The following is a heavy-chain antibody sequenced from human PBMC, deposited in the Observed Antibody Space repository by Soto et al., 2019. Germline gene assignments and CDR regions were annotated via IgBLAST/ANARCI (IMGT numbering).Heavy chain of an antibody. CDR1: GFRFSDHH. Sequence: EVQLVQSGGGLVQPGGSLRLSCAASGFRFSDHHMHWVRQSPGKGLEWIGLIRNRGDGYTAEHAASVRGRFIISREDSKNSLYLQMNSLETEDTAVYYCARAPDTRGWHHHGLDVWGQGTTVTVS. V-gene: IGHV3-72*01. CDR2: IRNRGDGYTA. D-gene: IGHD6-19*01. CDR3: ARAPDTRGWHHHGLDV. J-gene: IGHJ6*02.